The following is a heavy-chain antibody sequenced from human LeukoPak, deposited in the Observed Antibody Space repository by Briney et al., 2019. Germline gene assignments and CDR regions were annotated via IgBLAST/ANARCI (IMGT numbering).Heavy chain of an antibody. CDR2: IIPIFGSA. V-gene: IGHV1-69*05. Sequence: SVKVSCKASGGTFSSYAISWVRQAPGQGLEWMGGIIPIFGSANYAQKFQGRVTLTTDESTSTAYMELSSLRSEDTAVYYCARTTLGDRYYDFWSGSNWFAPWGQGTLVTVSS. D-gene: IGHD3-3*01. CDR1: GGTFSSYA. J-gene: IGHJ5*02. CDR3: ARTTLGDRYYDFWSGSNWFAP.